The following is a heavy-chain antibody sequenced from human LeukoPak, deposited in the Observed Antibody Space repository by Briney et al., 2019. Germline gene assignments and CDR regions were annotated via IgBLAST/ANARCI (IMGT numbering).Heavy chain of an antibody. Sequence: GGSLRLSCAASGFTVSSNYMSWLRQAPGKGLEWVSYISSSSSYTNYAGSGKGRFTITRDNAKNSLYLQMNSLRAEDTAVYYCARVGVDYGGKSGTKGGWYFDYWGQGTLVTVSS. CDR3: ARVGVDYGGKSGTKGGWYFDY. CDR1: GFTVSSNY. CDR2: ISSSSSYT. D-gene: IGHD4-23*01. J-gene: IGHJ4*02. V-gene: IGHV3-11*05.